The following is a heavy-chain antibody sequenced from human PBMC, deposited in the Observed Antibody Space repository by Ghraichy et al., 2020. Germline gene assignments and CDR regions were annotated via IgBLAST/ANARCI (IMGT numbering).Heavy chain of an antibody. CDR2: INSDGSST. V-gene: IGHV3-74*01. Sequence: LSLTCAASGFTFSSYWMHWVRQAPGKGLVWVSRINSDGSSTSYADSVKGRFTISRDNAKNTLYLQMNSLRAEDTAVYYCARVSPFCGGDCFVDYWGQGTRVTVSS. CDR1: GFTFSSYW. D-gene: IGHD2-21*02. CDR3: ARVSPFCGGDCFVDY. J-gene: IGHJ4*02.